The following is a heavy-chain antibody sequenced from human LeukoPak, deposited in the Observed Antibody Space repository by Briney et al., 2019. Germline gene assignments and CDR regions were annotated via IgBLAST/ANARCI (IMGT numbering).Heavy chain of an antibody. CDR1: GFTFSNYW. D-gene: IGHD2-21*01. V-gene: IGHV3-74*01. J-gene: IGHJ3*02. CDR3: ARDAAYCGGDCYLFDI. CDR2: INTDGSST. Sequence: GGSLRLSCAASGFTFSNYWMHWVRQAPGKGLVWVSRINTDGSSTTYADSVKGRFTISRDNAKNTLYLQMNSLRAEDTAVYYCARDAAYCGGDCYLFDIWGQGTMVTVSS.